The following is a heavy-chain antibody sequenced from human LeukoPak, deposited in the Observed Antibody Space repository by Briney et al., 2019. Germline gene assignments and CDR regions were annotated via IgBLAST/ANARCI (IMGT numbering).Heavy chain of an antibody. D-gene: IGHD3-10*01. V-gene: IGHV3-21*04. CDR3: AKSPYFYNSGRSVDV. CDR1: GFTFSSYS. J-gene: IGHJ6*04. Sequence: GGSLRLSCAASGFTFSSYSMNWVRQAPGKGLEWVSSISSSSSYIYYADSVKGRFTISRDSAKNMLFLQMNRLRAEDTAVYYCAKSPYFYNSGRSVDVWGKGTTVTVSS. CDR2: ISSSSSYI.